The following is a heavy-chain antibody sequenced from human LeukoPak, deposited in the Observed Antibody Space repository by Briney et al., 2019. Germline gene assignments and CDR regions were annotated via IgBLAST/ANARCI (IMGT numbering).Heavy chain of an antibody. CDR2: INHSGST. V-gene: IGHV4-34*01. J-gene: IGHJ4*02. D-gene: IGHD2-15*01. CDR3: ARGVYCSGGNCYLPLDS. CDR1: GGSFSGYY. Sequence: PSETLSLTCAVYGGSFSGYYWSWLRQPPGKGLEWIGEINHSGSTNYSPSLQSRVTISVDTSKNQFSLKLSSVTAADTAVYYCARGVYCSGGNCYLPLDSWGQGTLVTVSS.